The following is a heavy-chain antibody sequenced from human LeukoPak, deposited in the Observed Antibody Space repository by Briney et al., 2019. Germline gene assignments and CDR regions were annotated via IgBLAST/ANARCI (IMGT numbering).Heavy chain of an antibody. D-gene: IGHD2-21*02. Sequence: GGSLRLSCAASGFTFSSYWMSWVRQARGKGLEWVANIKQDGSEKYYVDSVKGRFTISRDNAKNSLYLQMNSLRAEDTAVYYCARVPGYCGGDCYFDYWGQGTLVTVSS. CDR1: GFTFSSYW. CDR2: IKQDGSEK. J-gene: IGHJ4*02. V-gene: IGHV3-7*01. CDR3: ARVPGYCGGDCYFDY.